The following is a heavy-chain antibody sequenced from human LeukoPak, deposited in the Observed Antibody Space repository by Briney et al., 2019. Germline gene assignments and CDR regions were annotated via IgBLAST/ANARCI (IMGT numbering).Heavy chain of an antibody. V-gene: IGHV4-39*07. CDR2: IYYSGST. J-gene: IGHJ3*02. CDR3: ARVAPVSGSPSYYAFDI. D-gene: IGHD1-26*01. CDR1: GGSISSSSYY. Sequence: SETLSLTCTVSGGSISSSSYYWGWIRQPPGKGLEWFVRIYYSGSTYYNPSLKSRVTISVDTSKNQFSLKLSSVTAADTAVYYCARVAPVSGSPSYYAFDIWGQGTMVTVSS.